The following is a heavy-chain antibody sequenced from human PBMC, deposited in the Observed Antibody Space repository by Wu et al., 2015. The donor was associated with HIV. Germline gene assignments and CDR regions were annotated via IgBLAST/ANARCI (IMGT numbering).Heavy chain of an antibody. CDR3: ARSEYCSSTSCYGYYYYMDV. V-gene: IGHV1-8*01. J-gene: IGHJ6*03. D-gene: IGHD2-2*01. Sequence: QVQLVQSGAEVRKPGASVKVSCKASGYSFTTHDINWVRQAPGQGLEWMGWMNVNSGKTGHAQKFQGRVTMTTDTSTSTAYMELRSLRSDDTAMYYCARSEYCSSTSCYGYYYYMDVWGKGTTVTVSS. CDR1: GYSFTTHD. CDR2: MNVNSGKT.